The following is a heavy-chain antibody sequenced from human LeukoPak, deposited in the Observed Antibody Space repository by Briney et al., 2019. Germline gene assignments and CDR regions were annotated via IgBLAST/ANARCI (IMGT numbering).Heavy chain of an antibody. D-gene: IGHD1-26*01. Sequence: SQTLSLTCTVSGGSFSSGSSYWSWLRQHPVKGLEWIGYISFTGTAYYNLSLKSRVRISSDTSKNQFSLNLRSVSAADTAVYFCARWGEDVKDSFDVWGQGTLVTVSS. J-gene: IGHJ3*01. CDR1: GGSFSSGSSY. CDR2: ISFTGTA. V-gene: IGHV4-31*03. CDR3: ARWGEDVKDSFDV.